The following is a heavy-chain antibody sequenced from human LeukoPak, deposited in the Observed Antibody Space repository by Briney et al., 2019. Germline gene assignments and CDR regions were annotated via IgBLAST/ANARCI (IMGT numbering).Heavy chain of an antibody. CDR2: TYYRSKWYN. D-gene: IGHD3-16*02. CDR1: GDSVSSNSAA. V-gene: IGHV6-1*01. Sequence: SQALSLTCAISGDSVSSNSAAWNWIRQSPSRGLEWLGRTYYRSKWYNDYAVSVKSRITINPDTSKNQFSLQLNSVTPEDTAVYYCAREAMITFGGVIVIPRLDYWGQGTLVTVSS. CDR3: AREAMITFGGVIVIPRLDY. J-gene: IGHJ4*02.